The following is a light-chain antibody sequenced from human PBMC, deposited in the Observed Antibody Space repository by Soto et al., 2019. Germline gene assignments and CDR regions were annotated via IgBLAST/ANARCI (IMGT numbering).Light chain of an antibody. V-gene: IGKV1-6*01. Sequence: VQLTQSQSSLSASVGDRVTITCRASKGIRTDLGWYQQSPGKAPKVLIVGASTLQSGVPSRFSGSGSGTDFTLTISSLQPEDSATYYCLQDFSYPRTFGQGTKVDIK. CDR1: KGIRTD. CDR3: LQDFSYPRT. CDR2: GAS. J-gene: IGKJ1*01.